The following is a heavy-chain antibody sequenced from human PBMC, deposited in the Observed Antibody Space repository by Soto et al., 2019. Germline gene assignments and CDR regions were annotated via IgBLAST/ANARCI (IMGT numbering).Heavy chain of an antibody. Sequence: PGGSLRLSCAASEFTFSDYYMSWIRQAPGKGLEWVSYLSSSGNTIYYADSVKGRFTISRDNAKNSLYLQMNSLRAEDTAVYYCARASPIAVADHFDYWGHGTLVTVSS. CDR1: EFTFSDYY. CDR3: ARASPIAVADHFDY. V-gene: IGHV3-11*01. D-gene: IGHD6-19*01. J-gene: IGHJ4*01. CDR2: LSSSGNTI.